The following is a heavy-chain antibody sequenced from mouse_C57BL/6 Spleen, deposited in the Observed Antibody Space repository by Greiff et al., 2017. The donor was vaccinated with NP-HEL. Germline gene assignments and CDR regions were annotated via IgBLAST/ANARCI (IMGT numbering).Heavy chain of an antibody. CDR2: IDPSDSYT. CDR3: AGKTGTGFAY. D-gene: IGHD4-1*01. J-gene: IGHJ3*01. CDR1: GYTFTSYW. V-gene: IGHV1-50*01. Sequence: QVQLQQSGAELVKPGASVKLSCKASGYTFTSYWMQWVKQRPGQGLEWIGEIDPSDSYTNYNQKFKGKATLTVDTSSSTAYMQLSSLTSEDSAVYYCAGKTGTGFAYWGQGTLVTVSA.